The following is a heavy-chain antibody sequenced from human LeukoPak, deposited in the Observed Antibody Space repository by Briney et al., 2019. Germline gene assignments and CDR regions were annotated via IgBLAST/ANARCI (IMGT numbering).Heavy chain of an antibody. J-gene: IGHJ6*02. CDR2: MNPNSGNT. Sequence: ASVKVSCKASGYTFTSYDINWVRQATGQGLEWMGWMNPNSGNTGYAQKFQGRVTMTRNTSISTAYMELSSLRSEGTAVYYCARDAMVRARPSRNSYPEGYYYYGMDVWGRGTTVTVSS. CDR3: ARDAMVRARPSRNSYPEGYYYYGMDV. V-gene: IGHV1-8*01. CDR1: GYTFTSYD. D-gene: IGHD4-23*01.